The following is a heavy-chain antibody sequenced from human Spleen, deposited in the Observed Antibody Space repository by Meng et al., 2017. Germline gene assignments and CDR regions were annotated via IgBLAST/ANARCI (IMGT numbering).Heavy chain of an antibody. V-gene: IGHV3-30*04. J-gene: IGHJ4*02. CDR1: GFSFSSHA. Sequence: QVQLAESGGAWVQPGRSLRLSCAASGFSFSSHAMHWVRQAPGKGLEWVALISYDGSGEGYADSVKGRFTISRDNSKSTLYLQMDSLRPEDTAVYYCIAEIGPKSFDNWGQGTLVTFSS. D-gene: IGHD3-22*01. CDR2: ISYDGSGE. CDR3: IAEIGPKSFDN.